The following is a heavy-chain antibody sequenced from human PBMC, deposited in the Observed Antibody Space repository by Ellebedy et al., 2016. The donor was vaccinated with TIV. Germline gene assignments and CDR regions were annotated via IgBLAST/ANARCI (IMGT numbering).Heavy chain of an antibody. CDR3: ARDLIIRASN. CDR2: ISGSGGST. CDR1: GFTFSSYA. J-gene: IGHJ4*02. Sequence: GESLKISCAASGFTFSSYAMSWVRQAPGKGLEWVSAISGSGGSTYYADSVKGRFTISRDNSKNTLYLQMNSLRAEDTAVYYCARDLIIRASNWGQGTLVTVSS. D-gene: IGHD1-26*01. V-gene: IGHV3-23*01.